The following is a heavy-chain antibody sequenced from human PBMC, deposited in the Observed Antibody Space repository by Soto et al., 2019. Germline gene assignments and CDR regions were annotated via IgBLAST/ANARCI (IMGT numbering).Heavy chain of an antibody. J-gene: IGHJ4*02. CDR2: IYYSGST. V-gene: IGHV4-31*03. D-gene: IGHD6-6*01. CDR1: GGSISSGGYY. CDR3: ARDSTYSSSSGHPGIDY. Sequence: SETLSLTCTVSGGSISSGGYYWSWIRQHPGKGLEWIGYIYYSGSTYYNPSLKSRVTISVDTSKNQFPLKLSSVTAADTAVYYCARDSTYSSSSGHPGIDYWGQGTLVTVSS.